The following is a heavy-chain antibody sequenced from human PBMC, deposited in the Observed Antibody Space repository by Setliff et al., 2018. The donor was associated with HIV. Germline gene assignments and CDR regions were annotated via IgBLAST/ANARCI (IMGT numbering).Heavy chain of an antibody. V-gene: IGHV3-30*02. CDR2: LRFDGSNQ. CDR1: GFTFSSYA. J-gene: IGHJ4*02. D-gene: IGHD6-13*01. CDR3: AKDVARRLAAIGRRGFFDS. Sequence: GESLTISCEASGFTFSSYAMHWVRQAPGKGLEWVAFLRFDGSNQYYADSVKGRFTISRDNSRNTLYLQMHSLTPEDTAVYYCAKDVARRLAAIGRRGFFDSWGQGTLVTVSS.